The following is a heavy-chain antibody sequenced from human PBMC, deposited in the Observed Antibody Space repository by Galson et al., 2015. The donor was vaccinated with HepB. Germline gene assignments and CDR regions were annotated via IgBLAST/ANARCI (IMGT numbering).Heavy chain of an antibody. CDR3: VTSALWFGELSGY. CDR2: FDPEDGET. D-gene: IGHD3-10*01. CDR1: GYTLTEFS. Sequence: SVKVPCKVSGYTLTEFSIHWVRQAPGKGLEWLGGFDPEDGETIYAQKFQGRVTMTEDTSTDTAYMKLNSLRSEDTAVYYCVTSALWFGELSGYWGQGTLVTVSS. J-gene: IGHJ4*02. V-gene: IGHV1-24*01.